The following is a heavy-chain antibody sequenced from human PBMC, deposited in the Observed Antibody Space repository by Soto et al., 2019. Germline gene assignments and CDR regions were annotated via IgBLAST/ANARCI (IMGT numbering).Heavy chain of an antibody. CDR1: GFTFSSYS. CDR3: ARAEPPPYYYDSSGYAWYFDL. D-gene: IGHD3-22*01. J-gene: IGHJ2*01. V-gene: IGHV3-48*02. CDR2: ISSSSSTI. Sequence: GGSLRLSCEASGFTFSSYSMNWVRQAPGKGLEWVSYISSSSSTIYYADSVKGRFTISRDNAKNSLYLQMNSLRDEDTAVYYCARAEPPPYYYDSSGYAWYFDLWGRGTLVTVSS.